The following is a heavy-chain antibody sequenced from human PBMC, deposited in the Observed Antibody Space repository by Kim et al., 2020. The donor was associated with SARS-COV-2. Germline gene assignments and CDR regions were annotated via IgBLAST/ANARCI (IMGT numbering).Heavy chain of an antibody. CDR1: GDSISSSSYY. CDR3: ARLSRYCYITSCPPDY. V-gene: IGHV4-39*01. Sequence: SETLSLTCTVSGDSISSSSYYWGWIRQPPGKGLEWIGNIYYSGSTYYNPSLKSRVTISVDTSKNQFSLKLSSVTAADTAVYYCARLSRYCYITSCPPDYWGQGTLVTVSS. J-gene: IGHJ4*02. CDR2: IYYSGST. D-gene: IGHD2-2*01.